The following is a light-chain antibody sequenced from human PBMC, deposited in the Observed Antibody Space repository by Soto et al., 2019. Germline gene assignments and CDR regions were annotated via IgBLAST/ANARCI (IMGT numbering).Light chain of an antibody. CDR2: GAS. CDR1: QSVTSR. V-gene: IGKV3-15*01. Sequence: EIVMTQSPATLSVSPGDRATLSCRASQSVTSRLAWYHQKPGQAPRLLLYGASTRATGIPARFSGSGSGTEFTLTISSLQSEDFAVYFCQQYNNWPPITFGQGTRLEIK. CDR3: QQYNNWPPIT. J-gene: IGKJ5*01.